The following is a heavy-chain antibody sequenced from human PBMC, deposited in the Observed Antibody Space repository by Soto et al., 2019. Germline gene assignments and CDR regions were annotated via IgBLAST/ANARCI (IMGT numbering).Heavy chain of an antibody. CDR1: GYTFVNYG. J-gene: IGHJ4*02. CDR3: ARGLDPTYFDY. D-gene: IGHD1-1*01. Sequence: QVPLVQSGAEVKKPGASVKVSCKASGYTFVNYGLGWVRQAPGQGLEWMGWINAYNANTNYAQKLQGRVIMTADTSTRTAYMELRSLRSDDTAVYYCARGLDPTYFDYWGLGTLVTVSS. CDR2: INAYNANT. V-gene: IGHV1-18*01.